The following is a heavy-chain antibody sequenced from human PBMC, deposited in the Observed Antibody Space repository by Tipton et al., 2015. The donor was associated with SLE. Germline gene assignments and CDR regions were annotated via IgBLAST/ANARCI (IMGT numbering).Heavy chain of an antibody. D-gene: IGHD4-17*01. CDR3: ARGGLTYGYYYYMDV. J-gene: IGHJ6*03. V-gene: IGHV4-34*01. CDR2: INHSGST. Sequence: LRLSCAVYGGSFSSYYWSWIRQPPGKGLEWIGEINHSGSTNYNPSLKSRVTISVDTSKNQFSLKLSSVTAADTAVYYCARGGLTYGYYYYMDVWGKGTTGTVSS. CDR1: GGSFSSYY.